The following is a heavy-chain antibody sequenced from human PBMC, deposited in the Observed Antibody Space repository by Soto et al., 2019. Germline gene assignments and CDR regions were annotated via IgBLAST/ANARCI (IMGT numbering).Heavy chain of an antibody. CDR3: AREGYCSGGSCYSFYYYGMDV. D-gene: IGHD2-15*01. Sequence: EVQLVESGGGLVQPGGSLRLSCAASGFTFSSYWMSWVRQAPGKGLEWVANIKQDGSEKYYVDSVKGRFTISRDNAKNSLYLQMNSLRAEDTAVYYCAREGYCSGGSCYSFYYYGMDVWGQGTTVTVSS. CDR2: IKQDGSEK. J-gene: IGHJ6*02. CDR1: GFTFSSYW. V-gene: IGHV3-7*03.